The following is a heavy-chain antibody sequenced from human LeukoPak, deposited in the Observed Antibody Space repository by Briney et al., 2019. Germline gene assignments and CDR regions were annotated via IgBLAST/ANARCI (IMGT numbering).Heavy chain of an antibody. CDR3: ARTVGALYDAFNI. V-gene: IGHV4-59*08. Sequence: PSETLSLTCTVSGGSISTYYWSWIRQPPGKGLEWIGYIYYSGSTNYNPSLKSRVTISVGTSKNQFSLKLSSVTAADTAVYYCARTVGALYDAFNIWGQGTMVTVSS. D-gene: IGHD1-26*01. CDR1: GGSISTYY. J-gene: IGHJ3*02. CDR2: IYYSGST.